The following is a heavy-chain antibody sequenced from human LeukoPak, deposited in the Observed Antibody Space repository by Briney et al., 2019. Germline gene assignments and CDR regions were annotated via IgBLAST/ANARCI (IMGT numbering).Heavy chain of an antibody. CDR1: GFTFSDYY. CDR2: ICTDGGSI. J-gene: IGHJ4*02. Sequence: GGSLRLSCAASGFTFSDYYMSWVRQPPGKGLVWVSQICTDGGSIKYADSVRGRFTISRDNAKNTLYLQMNSLRAEDTAVYYCVRGVPVTPGIDYWGQGTLVTVSS. D-gene: IGHD2-2*01. V-gene: IGHV3-74*01. CDR3: VRGVPVTPGIDY.